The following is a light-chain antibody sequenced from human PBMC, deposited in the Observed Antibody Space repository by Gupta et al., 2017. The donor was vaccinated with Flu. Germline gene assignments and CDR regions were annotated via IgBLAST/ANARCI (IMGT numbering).Light chain of an antibody. V-gene: IGKV3-15*01. CDR2: SST. J-gene: IGKJ3*01. CDR3: QQYNNWPFT. CDR1: QTVSTN. Sequence: GQRVTLSCRASQTVSTNFAWYQQKPGQAPRLLIFSSTGRATGIPDRFSGSGSETEFTLTISSLQSDDVAVYFCQQYNNWPFTFGPGTKVDIK.